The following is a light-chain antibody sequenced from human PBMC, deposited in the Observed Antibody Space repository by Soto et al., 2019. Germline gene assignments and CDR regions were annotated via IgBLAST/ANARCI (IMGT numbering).Light chain of an antibody. CDR1: QTISSW. CDR3: QQYYSTPFT. Sequence: DIQITQSPSTLSGSVGDRVTITCRASQTISSWLAWYQQKPGKAPKLLIYKASTRESGVPDRFSGSGSGTDFTLTISSLQAEDVAVYYCQQYYSTPFTFGGGTKVDIK. CDR2: KAS. J-gene: IGKJ4*01. V-gene: IGKV1-5*03.